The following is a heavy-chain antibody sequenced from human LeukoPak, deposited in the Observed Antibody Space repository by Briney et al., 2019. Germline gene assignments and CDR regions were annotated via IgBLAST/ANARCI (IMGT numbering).Heavy chain of an antibody. V-gene: IGHV1-18*01. CDR2: ISAYNDNT. D-gene: IGHD1-14*01. Sequence: ASVKVSCKASGYTFTSYGISWVRQAPGQGLEWMGWISAYNDNTKYAQKFQGRVTMTRDTSISTAYMELSRLRSDDTAVYYCARATNPNGFDPWGQGTLVTVSS. J-gene: IGHJ5*02. CDR3: ARATNPNGFDP. CDR1: GYTFTSYG.